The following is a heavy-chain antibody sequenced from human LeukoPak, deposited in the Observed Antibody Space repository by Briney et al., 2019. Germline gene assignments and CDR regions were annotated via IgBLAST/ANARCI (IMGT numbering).Heavy chain of an antibody. V-gene: IGHV3-74*03. J-gene: IGHJ4*02. D-gene: IGHD1-1*01. CDR3: ARDRDWNFDS. CDR2: ISHDGTII. Sequence: SGGSLRLSCAASGFSFSSYVMYWVRHTPGKGPVCVSRISHDGTIITYADSVKGRFTISRDNTKNILFLQMNSLRVEDTAVYYCARDRDWNFDSWGQGTLVTVSS. CDR1: GFSFSSYV.